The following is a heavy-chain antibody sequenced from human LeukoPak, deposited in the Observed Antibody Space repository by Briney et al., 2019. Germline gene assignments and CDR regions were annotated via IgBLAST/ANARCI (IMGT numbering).Heavy chain of an antibody. V-gene: IGHV5-51*01. Sequence: GESLKISCKGSGYSFTSYWIGWVRQMPGKGLEWMGIIYPGDSDTRYSPSFQGQVTISADKSISTAYLQWSSLKASDTAMYYCARYSYGSPTQNAFDIWGQGTMVTVSS. D-gene: IGHD5-18*01. CDR1: GYSFTSYW. CDR2: IYPGDSDT. J-gene: IGHJ3*02. CDR3: ARYSYGSPTQNAFDI.